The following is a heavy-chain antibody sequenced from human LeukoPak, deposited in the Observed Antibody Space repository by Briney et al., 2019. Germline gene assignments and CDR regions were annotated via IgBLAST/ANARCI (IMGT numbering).Heavy chain of an antibody. V-gene: IGHV3-30-3*01. CDR1: GFTFSSYA. D-gene: IGHD5-18*01. J-gene: IGHJ4*02. CDR2: ISYGGSNK. Sequence: GRSLRLSCAASGFTFSSYAMHWVRQAPGKGLEWVAVISYGGSNKYYADSVKGRFTISRDNSKNTLYLQMNSLRAEDTAVYYCARDSYGLDYWGQGTLVTGSS. CDR3: ARDSYGLDY.